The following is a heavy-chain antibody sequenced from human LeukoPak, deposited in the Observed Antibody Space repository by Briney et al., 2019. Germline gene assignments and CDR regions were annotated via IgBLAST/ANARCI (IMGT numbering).Heavy chain of an antibody. Sequence: SETLSLTCAVSGGSIRTNLYYWAWIRQPPGRGLEWIGSSYFSGSTYYNPSLQSRVTISVDATKNQFSLKLSSVTAADTAVYYCARRPAAARYWDYYYYYYMDVWGKGTTVTVSS. V-gene: IGHV4-39*01. J-gene: IGHJ6*03. CDR1: GGSIRTNLYY. CDR2: SYFSGST. CDR3: ARRPAAARYWDYYYYYYMDV. D-gene: IGHD6-13*01.